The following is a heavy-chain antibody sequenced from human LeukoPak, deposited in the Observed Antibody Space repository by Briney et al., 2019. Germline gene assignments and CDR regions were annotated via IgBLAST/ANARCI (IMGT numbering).Heavy chain of an antibody. CDR1: GGSIRSSNW. D-gene: IGHD4-17*01. CDR2: IYHSGST. CDR3: ARDNHYNSASSDYGGTNFDS. Sequence: SETLSLTCAVSGGSIRSSNWWSWVRQSPGKGLEWIGEIYHSGSTDYNPSLTSRLTISVDKSKNQFSLKLSSVTAADTAVYYCARDNHYNSASSDYGGTNFDSWGQGTLVTVSS. V-gene: IGHV4-4*02. J-gene: IGHJ4*02.